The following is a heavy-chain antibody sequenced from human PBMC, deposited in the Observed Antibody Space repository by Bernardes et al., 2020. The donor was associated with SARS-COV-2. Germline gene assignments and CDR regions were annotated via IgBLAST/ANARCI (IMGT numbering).Heavy chain of an antibody. CDR1: GYTLTDLS. V-gene: IGHV1-24*01. CDR2: FDPEDGET. J-gene: IGHJ6*02. D-gene: IGHD2-2*01. CDR3: RVVPAAMEYYYYGMDV. Sequence: ASVKVSCKVSGYTLTDLSMHWVRQTPGKGLEWMGGFDPEDGETIYAQKFQGRVTMTEDTSTDTAYMELSSLRSEDTAVYYCRVVPAAMEYYYYGMDVWGQRTTVTVSS.